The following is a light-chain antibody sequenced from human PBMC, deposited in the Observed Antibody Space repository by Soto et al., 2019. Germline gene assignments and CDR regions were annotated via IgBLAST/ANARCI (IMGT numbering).Light chain of an antibody. Sequence: QSVLTQPPSASGTPGQRVTISCSGSNSNIGSYSVNWYRHLPGTAPKLLVFSDDQRPSGVPDRFSGSKSGPSASLAISGLQSEDEADYYCAAWDGSLNGPVFGGGTKLTVL. J-gene: IGLJ2*01. CDR2: SDD. V-gene: IGLV1-44*01. CDR1: NSNIGSYS. CDR3: AAWDGSLNGPV.